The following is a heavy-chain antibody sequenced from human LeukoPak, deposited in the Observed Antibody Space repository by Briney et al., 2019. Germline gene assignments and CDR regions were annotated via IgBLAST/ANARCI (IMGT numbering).Heavy chain of an antibody. V-gene: IGHV4-61*09. CDR2: ISTTGST. Sequence: PSQTLSLTCTVSGGSISSGFYYWNWIRQPAGKGLEWIGHISTTGSTNYNPSLKSRVTISVDTSKNQFSLKLTSVTAADTAVYYCARTTEGGYTYGYFYYYYMDVWGKGTTVTISS. D-gene: IGHD5-18*01. CDR3: ARTTEGGYTYGYFYYYYMDV. J-gene: IGHJ6*03. CDR1: GGSISSGFYY.